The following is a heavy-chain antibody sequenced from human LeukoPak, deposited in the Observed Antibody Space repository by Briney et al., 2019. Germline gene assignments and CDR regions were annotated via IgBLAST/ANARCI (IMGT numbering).Heavy chain of an antibody. V-gene: IGHV3-30*18. D-gene: IGHD4-17*01. Sequence: PGGSLRLSCAASGFTFSSYGMHWVRQAPGKGLEWVAVISYDGSNKYYADSVKGRFTISRDNSKNTLYLQMNSLRAEDTAVYYCAKETTPDYGGYDDYYYGMDVWGQGTTVTVSS. J-gene: IGHJ6*02. CDR2: ISYDGSNK. CDR3: AKETTPDYGGYDDYYYGMDV. CDR1: GFTFSSYG.